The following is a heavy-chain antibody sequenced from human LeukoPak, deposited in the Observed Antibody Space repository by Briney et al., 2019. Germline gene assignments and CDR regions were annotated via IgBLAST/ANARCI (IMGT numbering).Heavy chain of an antibody. CDR3: ARGYYYYYMDV. Sequence: ASVKVSCKASGYTFTSYAITWVRQAPGQGLEWMGWINPNSGGTNYAQKFQGRVTMTRDTSISTAYMELSRLRSDDTAVYYCARGYYYYYMDVWGKGTTVTVSS. CDR1: GYTFTSYA. J-gene: IGHJ6*03. CDR2: INPNSGGT. V-gene: IGHV1-2*02.